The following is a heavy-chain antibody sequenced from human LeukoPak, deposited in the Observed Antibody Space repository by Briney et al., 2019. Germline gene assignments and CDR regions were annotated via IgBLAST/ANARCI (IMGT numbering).Heavy chain of an antibody. Sequence: PSETLSLTCAVYGGSFSGYYWSWIRQPPGKGLEWIGEINHSGSTNYNPSLKSRVTISVDTSKNQFSLKLSSVTAADTAVYYCARGLNDYGDSLDYWGQGTLVTVSS. V-gene: IGHV4-34*01. CDR2: INHSGST. CDR3: ARGLNDYGDSLDY. CDR1: GGSFSGYY. D-gene: IGHD4-17*01. J-gene: IGHJ4*02.